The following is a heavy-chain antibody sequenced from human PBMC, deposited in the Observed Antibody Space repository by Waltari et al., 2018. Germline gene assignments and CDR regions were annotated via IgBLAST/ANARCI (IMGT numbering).Heavy chain of an antibody. V-gene: IGHV4-4*07. CDR1: GGSISTYY. CDR3: ARDRKAGTTEVYFHYYMDV. Sequence: QVQLQESGPGLVKPSETLSLSCSVSGGSISTYYWSLTRQPAGQGLEWIGRIYSCGSPNYNPPLKSRVTMSVDTSKNQFSRTLSSVTAADTAVYYCARDRKAGTTEVYFHYYMDVWGKGTTVTISS. CDR2: IYSCGSP. J-gene: IGHJ6*03. D-gene: IGHD6-13*01.